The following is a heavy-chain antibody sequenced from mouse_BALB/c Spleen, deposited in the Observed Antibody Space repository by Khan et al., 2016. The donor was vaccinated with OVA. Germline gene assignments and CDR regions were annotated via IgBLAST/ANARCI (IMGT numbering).Heavy chain of an antibody. D-gene: IGHD1-1*01. CDR3: ARSVTITTVVATDFDY. V-gene: IGHV3-2*02. CDR1: GYSITSDYA. J-gene: IGHJ2*01. Sequence: EVQLQESGPGLVKPSQSLSLTCTVTGYSITSDYAWNWIRQFPGNKLEWMGYISYSGRTSYHPSLKSRISITRATSKNQFFLQLNSLTTEDTATYYCARSVTITTVVATDFDYWGQGTTLTVSS. CDR2: ISYSGRT.